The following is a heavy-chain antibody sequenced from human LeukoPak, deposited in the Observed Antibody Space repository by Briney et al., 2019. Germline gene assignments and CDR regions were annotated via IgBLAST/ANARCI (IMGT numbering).Heavy chain of an antibody. D-gene: IGHD3-22*01. CDR1: GFTFSDSG. CDR2: IRSKANNYAT. J-gene: IGHJ5*02. V-gene: IGHV3-73*01. CDR3: TSLYDSSRP. Sequence: GGSLRLSCAASGFTFSDSGMDWVRQASGKGLEWVGRIRSKANNYATTYAASVKGRFTISRDDPKNTAFLQMNSLKSEDTAVYYCTSLYDSSRPWGQGTLVTVSS.